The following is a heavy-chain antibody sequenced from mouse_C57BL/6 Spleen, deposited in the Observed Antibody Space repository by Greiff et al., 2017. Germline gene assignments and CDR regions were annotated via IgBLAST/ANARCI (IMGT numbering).Heavy chain of an antibody. CDR3: ARRWVYYGSSGDAMDY. J-gene: IGHJ4*01. D-gene: IGHD1-1*01. Sequence: QVQLQQPGAELVKPGASVKMSCKASGYTFTSYWITWVKQRPGQGLEWIGDIYPGSGSTNYNEKFKSKATLTVDNSSSTAYMQLSSLASGDSAVYYWARRWVYYGSSGDAMDYWGQGTSVTVSS. V-gene: IGHV1-55*01. CDR1: GYTFTSYW. CDR2: IYPGSGST.